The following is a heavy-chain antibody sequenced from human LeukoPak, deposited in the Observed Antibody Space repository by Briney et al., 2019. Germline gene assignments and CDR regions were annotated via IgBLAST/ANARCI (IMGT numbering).Heavy chain of an antibody. V-gene: IGHV1-69*06. CDR3: ARARVGATTTGDDAFDI. D-gene: IGHD1-26*01. CDR2: IIPIFGTA. CDR1: GGTFSSYA. Sequence: SVKVSCKASGGTFSSYAISWVRQAPGQGLEWMGGIIPIFGTANYAQKFQGRVTITADKSTSTAYMELSSLRSEDTAVYYCARARVGATTTGDDAFDIWGQGTMVTVSS. J-gene: IGHJ3*02.